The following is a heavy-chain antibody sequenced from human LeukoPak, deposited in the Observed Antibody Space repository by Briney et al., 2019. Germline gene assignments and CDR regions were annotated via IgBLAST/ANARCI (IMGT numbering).Heavy chain of an antibody. Sequence: PSETLSLTCTVSGGSISSYYWSWIRQPPGKGLEWIGYIYYSGSTNYNPSLKSRVTISVDTSKNQFSLKLSSVTAADTAVYYCARDVPEITMVRGVILLNYYYDYWGQGTLVTVSS. D-gene: IGHD3-10*01. V-gene: IGHV4-59*01. CDR2: IYYSGST. CDR1: GGSISSYY. J-gene: IGHJ4*02. CDR3: ARDVPEITMVRGVILLNYYYDY.